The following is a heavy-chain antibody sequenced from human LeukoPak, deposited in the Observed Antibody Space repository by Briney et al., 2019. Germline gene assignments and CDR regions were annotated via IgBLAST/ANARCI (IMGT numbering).Heavy chain of an antibody. J-gene: IGHJ3*02. CDR2: ISGSGGST. V-gene: IGHV3-23*01. CDR1: GFTFSSYA. D-gene: IGHD4-17*01. CDR3: AKTTSRTTVTPHAAFDI. Sequence: GGSLRLSCAASGFTFSSYAMSWVRQAPGKGLEWVSAISGSGGSTYYADSVKGRFTISRDNSKNTLYLQMNSLRAEDTAVYYCAKTTSRTTVTPHAAFDIWGQGTMVTVSS.